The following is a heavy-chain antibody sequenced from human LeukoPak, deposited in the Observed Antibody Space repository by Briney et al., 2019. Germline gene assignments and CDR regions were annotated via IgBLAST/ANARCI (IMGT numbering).Heavy chain of an antibody. V-gene: IGHV1-46*01. CDR3: TSAVGVAPHDAFDI. J-gene: IGHJ3*02. CDR2: INPSGGST. CDR1: GYTFTSYY. D-gene: IGHD2-15*01. Sequence: ASVKVSCEASGYTFTSYYMHWVRQAPGQGLEWMGIINPSGGSTSYAQKFQGRVTMTRDTSTGTVYMELSSLRSEDTAVYYCTSAVGVAPHDAFDIWGQGTMVTVSS.